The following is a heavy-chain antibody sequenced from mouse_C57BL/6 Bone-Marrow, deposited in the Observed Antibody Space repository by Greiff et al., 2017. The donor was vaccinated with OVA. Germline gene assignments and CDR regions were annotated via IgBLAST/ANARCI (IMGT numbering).Heavy chain of an antibody. Sequence: EVLLVESGPGLVKPSPSLSLSCSVTGYSIPSCYYWNWIRQFPRNKLECMGYIRYDGSNNYNPSLKNRISITRDTSKNQFFLKLNSVTTEDTATYYCARGGMYYGSSAWFAYWGQGTLVTVSA. J-gene: IGHJ3*01. CDR3: ARGGMYYGSSAWFAY. V-gene: IGHV3-6*01. CDR1: GYSIPSCYY. D-gene: IGHD1-1*01. CDR2: IRYDGSN.